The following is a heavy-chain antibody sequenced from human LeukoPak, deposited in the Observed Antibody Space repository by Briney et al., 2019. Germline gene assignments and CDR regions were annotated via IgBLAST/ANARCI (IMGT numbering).Heavy chain of an antibody. CDR2: ICVSGANT. CDR1: GFTFSTFA. V-gene: IGHV3-23*01. D-gene: IGHD5-12*01. CDR3: AKGHSGSEWLDFDS. Sequence: GGSLRLSCAVSGFTFSTFALSWVRQAPGKGLEWVSRICVSGANTYYADSVKGRFTISRDNSKNTLYLQMNSLRAEDTALYYCAKGHSGSEWLDFDSWGQGTLVTVSS. J-gene: IGHJ4*02.